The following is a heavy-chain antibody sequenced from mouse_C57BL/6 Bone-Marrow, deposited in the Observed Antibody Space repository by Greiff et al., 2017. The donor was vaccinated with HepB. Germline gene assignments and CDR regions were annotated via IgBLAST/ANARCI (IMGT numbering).Heavy chain of an antibody. CDR3: AGYYGSSSFSYAMDY. D-gene: IGHD1-1*01. CDR2: IDPSDSYT. Sequence: QVQLQQSGAELVKPGASVKLSCKASGYTFTSYWMQWVKQRPGQGLEWIGEIDPSDSYTNYNQKFKGKATLTVDTSSSTAYMQLSSLTSEDSAVYYCAGYYGSSSFSYAMDYWGQGTSVPVSS. V-gene: IGHV1-50*01. CDR1: GYTFTSYW. J-gene: IGHJ4*01.